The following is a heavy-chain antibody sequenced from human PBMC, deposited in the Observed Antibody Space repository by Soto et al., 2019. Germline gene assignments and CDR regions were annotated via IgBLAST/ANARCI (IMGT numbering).Heavy chain of an antibody. CDR2: ISAYNGNT. CDR3: ARDLSYCSSTSCYRPYNWFDP. CDR1: GYTFTSYG. D-gene: IGHD2-2*01. V-gene: IGHV1-18*01. Sequence: QVQLVQSGAEVKKPGASVKVSCKASGYTFTSYGIIWVRQAPGQGLEWMGWISAYNGNTNYAQKLQGRVTMTTDTSTSTAYMELRSLRSDDTAVYYCARDLSYCSSTSCYRPYNWFDPWGQGTLVTVSS. J-gene: IGHJ5*02.